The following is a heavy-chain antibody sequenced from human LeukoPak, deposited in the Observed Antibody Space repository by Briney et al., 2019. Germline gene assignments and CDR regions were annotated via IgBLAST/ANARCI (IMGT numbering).Heavy chain of an antibody. Sequence: SETLSLTCTVSGGSISRYYWSWIRQPPGKGLEWIGYIYYSGSTNYNPSLKSRVTISVDTSKNQFSLKLSSVTAADTAVYYCASSNYVWGSWEYWGQGTLVTVSS. D-gene: IGHD3-16*01. J-gene: IGHJ4*02. V-gene: IGHV4-59*01. CDR1: GGSISRYY. CDR3: ASSNYVWGSWEY. CDR2: IYYSGST.